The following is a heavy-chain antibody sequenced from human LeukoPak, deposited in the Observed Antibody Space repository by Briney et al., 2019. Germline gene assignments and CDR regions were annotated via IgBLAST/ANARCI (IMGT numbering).Heavy chain of an antibody. D-gene: IGHD3-10*01. Sequence: SETLSLTCAVSGYSISSGYYWGWIRPPPRRGLEWIGSIYHSGITYFKPSLRSRVTISIDTSKNQLSLRVNSVTAADTAVYYCARNMATVVRVDSWGQGTLVIVSS. CDR2: IYHSGIT. CDR1: GYSISSGYY. CDR3: ARNMATVVRVDS. J-gene: IGHJ5*01. V-gene: IGHV4-38-2*01.